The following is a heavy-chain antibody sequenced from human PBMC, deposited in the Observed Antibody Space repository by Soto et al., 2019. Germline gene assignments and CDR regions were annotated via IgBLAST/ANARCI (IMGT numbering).Heavy chain of an antibody. CDR2: ISSSSSTI. CDR1: GFTFSSYS. CDR3: ARAVSDILTGYHPPCDY. V-gene: IGHV3-48*01. D-gene: IGHD3-9*01. Sequence: EVQLVESGGGLVQPGGSLRLSCAASGFTFSSYSMNWVRQAPGKGLEWVSYISSSSSTIYYADSVKGRFTISRDNAKNSMYLDMNGLRAEGTAVYYCARAVSDILTGYHPPCDYWGQGTLVTVSS. J-gene: IGHJ4*02.